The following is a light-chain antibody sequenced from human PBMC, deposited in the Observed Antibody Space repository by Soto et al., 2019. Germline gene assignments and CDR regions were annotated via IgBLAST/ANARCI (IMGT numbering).Light chain of an antibody. CDR3: QQDDIRPGQ. CDR1: QSVRSD. V-gene: IGKV3D-15*01. Sequence: PYYTPAPFLFLGGLVTLSWRASQSVRSDLAWYQQKPGHAPRLLIHDGSKRATGIPARFSGSGSGTDFTLTISSLQSEDFAIYYCQQDDIRPGQFCQGSKV. CDR2: DGS. J-gene: IGKJ1*01.